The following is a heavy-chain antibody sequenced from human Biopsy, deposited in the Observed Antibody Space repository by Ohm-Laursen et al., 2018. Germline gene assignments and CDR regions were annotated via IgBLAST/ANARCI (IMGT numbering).Heavy chain of an antibody. J-gene: IGHJ4*02. CDR2: FAPENGKT. Sequence: SVKVSCKVSGYTLTELSIHRVRQAPGKGLEWMGGFAPENGKTIYAQKFQGRVTMTEDTSTDTAYMELSSLRSEDTAVYYCAADINVWNVNYWGQGTQVTVSS. CDR1: GYTLTELS. V-gene: IGHV1-24*01. CDR3: AADINVWNVNY. D-gene: IGHD1-1*01.